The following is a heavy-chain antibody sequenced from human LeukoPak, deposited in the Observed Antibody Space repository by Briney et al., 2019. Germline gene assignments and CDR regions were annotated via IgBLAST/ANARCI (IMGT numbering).Heavy chain of an antibody. Sequence: SETLSLTCTVSGGSISSYYWSWIRQPAGKGLEWIGRIYTSGSTNYNPSLKSRVTMSVDTSKNQFSLKLSSVTAADMAVYYCARGGIMITFGGVIVSPDYMDVWGKGTTVTISS. V-gene: IGHV4-4*07. CDR1: GGSISSYY. CDR3: ARGGIMITFGGVIVSPDYMDV. J-gene: IGHJ6*03. CDR2: IYTSGST. D-gene: IGHD3-16*02.